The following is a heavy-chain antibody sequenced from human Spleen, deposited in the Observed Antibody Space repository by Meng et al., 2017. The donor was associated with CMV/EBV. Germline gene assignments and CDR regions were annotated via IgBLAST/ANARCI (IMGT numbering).Heavy chain of an antibody. D-gene: IGHD6-19*01. J-gene: IGHJ4*02. CDR2: ISAYNGNT. V-gene: IGHV1-18*01. CDR1: GYTFTTYG. CDR3: VRAPGIAVSGTLFDY. Sequence: ASVKVSCKASGYTFTTYGISWVRQAPGQGLEWMGWISAYNGNTDYAQKLKGRVAMTTGTSTSTAYMDLRSLRSDDTAIYYCVRAPGIAVSGTLFDYWGQGTLVTVSS.